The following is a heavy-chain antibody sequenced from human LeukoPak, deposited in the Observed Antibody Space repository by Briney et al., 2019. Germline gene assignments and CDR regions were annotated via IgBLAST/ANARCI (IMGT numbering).Heavy chain of an antibody. V-gene: IGHV4-61*02. CDR1: GDSITSGTYY. CDR2: IYTSGST. J-gene: IGHJ4*02. CDR3: ASDSSGDGHSSGYN. D-gene: IGHD5-24*01. Sequence: SETLSLTCTVSGDSITSGTYYWTWIRQPAGKVLEWIGRIYTSGSTNYKPSLKSRVTISVDTSKNQFSLRLSSVTAADTAVYYCASDSSGDGHSSGYNWGQGTLVTVSS.